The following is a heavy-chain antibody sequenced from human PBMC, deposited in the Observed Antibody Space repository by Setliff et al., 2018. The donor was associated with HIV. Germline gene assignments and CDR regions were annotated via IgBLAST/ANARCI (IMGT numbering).Heavy chain of an antibody. D-gene: IGHD1-1*01. V-gene: IGHV3-30*18. CDR3: AKSGVRPHPSHDYYYYGMDV. J-gene: IGHJ6*02. Sequence: SLRLSCAASGFNFRSYSLHWVRQAPGEGLEWVAVISYDGTTAYYADSVKGRFTISRDNSKNMLYLQMNSLRAEDTAVYYCAKSGVRPHPSHDYYYYGMDVWGQGTTVTVSS. CDR2: ISYDGTTA. CDR1: GFNFRSYS.